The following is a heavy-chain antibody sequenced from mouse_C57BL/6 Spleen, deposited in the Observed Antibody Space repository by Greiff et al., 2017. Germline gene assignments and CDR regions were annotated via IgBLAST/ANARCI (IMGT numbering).Heavy chain of an antibody. D-gene: IGHD1-2*01. CDR3: ARDTTTAFDY. CDR1: GYSITSGYY. V-gene: IGHV3-6*01. J-gene: IGHJ2*01. Sequence: EVKLQESGPGLVKPSQSLSLTCSVTGYSITSGYYWNWIRQFPGNKLEWMGYISYDGSNNYNPSLKNRISITRDTSKNQFFLMLNSVTTEDTATYYCARDTTTAFDYWGQGTTLTVSS. CDR2: ISYDGSN.